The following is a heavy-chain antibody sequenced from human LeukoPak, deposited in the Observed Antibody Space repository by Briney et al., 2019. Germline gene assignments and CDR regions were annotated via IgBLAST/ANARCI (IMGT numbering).Heavy chain of an antibody. J-gene: IGHJ4*02. CDR1: GYTFSDFE. CDR3: AKSGKILGY. D-gene: IGHD2-2*03. V-gene: IGHV3-48*03. CDR2: ISGSGSSI. Sequence: GGSLRLSCVGSGYTFSDFEMNWVRQAPGKGLEWVAYISGSGSSIYYLDSVKGRFTISRDNAKNSLYLQMNSLRPEDTAVYYCAKSGKILGYWGQGTLVTVSS.